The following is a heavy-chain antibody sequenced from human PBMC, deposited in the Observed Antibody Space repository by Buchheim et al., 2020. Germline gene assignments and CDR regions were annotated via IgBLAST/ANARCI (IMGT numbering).Heavy chain of an antibody. CDR3: ARDGYSRTFDY. J-gene: IGHJ4*02. D-gene: IGHD4-11*01. CDR2: ISDSGST. CDR1: GGSFSGYF. V-gene: IGHV4-34*01. Sequence: QVQLQQWGAGLLKPSETLSLTCAVYGGSFSGYFWSWIRQPPGKGLEWIGLISDSGSTTYNPSLKSRVTISEATSKHQTSLQLSSVTAADTAVYYCARDGYSRTFDYWGQGTL.